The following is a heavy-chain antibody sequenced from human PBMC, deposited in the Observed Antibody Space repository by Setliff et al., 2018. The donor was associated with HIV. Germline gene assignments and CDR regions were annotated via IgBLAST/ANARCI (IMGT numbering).Heavy chain of an antibody. D-gene: IGHD3-10*01. CDR1: GGSFNDYY. Sequence: PSETLSLTCAAYGGSFNDYYWTWIRQPPGKGLEWIGEIDRSGSTKYHASLKSRVTISIDTSKNQISLKLSSVTAADTAVYYCARGLNYYGSGSYLPLGYWGQGTLVTVSS. V-gene: IGHV4-34*01. J-gene: IGHJ4*02. CDR3: ARGLNYYGSGSYLPLGY. CDR2: IDRSGST.